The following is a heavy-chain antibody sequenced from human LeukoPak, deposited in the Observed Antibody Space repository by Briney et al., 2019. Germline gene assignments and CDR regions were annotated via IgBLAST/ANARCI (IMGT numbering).Heavy chain of an antibody. CDR3: ARAGDPYYYGSGSYYNGIYYYYYYMDV. J-gene: IGHJ6*03. Sequence: SVKVSCKASGGTFSSYAISWVRQAPGQGLEWMGGIIPIFGTANYAQKFQGRVTITADKSTSTAYMELSSLISEDTAVYYCARAGDPYYYGSGSYYNGIYYYYYYMDVWGKATTVTVSS. V-gene: IGHV1-69*06. CDR1: GGTFSSYA. CDR2: IIPIFGTA. D-gene: IGHD3-10*01.